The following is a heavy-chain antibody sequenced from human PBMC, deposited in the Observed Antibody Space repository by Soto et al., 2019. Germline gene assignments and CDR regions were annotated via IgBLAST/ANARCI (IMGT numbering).Heavy chain of an antibody. CDR1: GYTSTSYG. J-gene: IGHJ5*02. CDR3: ARAPVLRFLEWLPTDDNWFDP. D-gene: IGHD3-3*01. Sequence: ASVKVSCKASGYTSTSYGISWVRQAPGQGLEWMGWISAYNGNTNYAQKLQGRVTMTTDTSTSTAYMELRSLRSDDTAVYYCARAPVLRFLEWLPTDDNWFDPWGQGTLVTVSS. V-gene: IGHV1-18*04. CDR2: ISAYNGNT.